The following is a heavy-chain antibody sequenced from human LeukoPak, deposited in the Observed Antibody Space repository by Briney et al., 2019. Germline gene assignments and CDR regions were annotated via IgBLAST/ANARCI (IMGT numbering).Heavy chain of an antibody. V-gene: IGHV3-30-3*01. D-gene: IGHD1-26*01. Sequence: GGSLRLSCAASGFTFSSYAMHWVRQAPGKGLEWVAVISYDGSNKYYADSVKGRFTISRDNSKNTLYLQMNSLRAEDTAVYYCASTLVGARGAFDIWGQGTMVTVSS. CDR3: ASTLVGARGAFDI. CDR2: ISYDGSNK. J-gene: IGHJ3*02. CDR1: GFTFSSYA.